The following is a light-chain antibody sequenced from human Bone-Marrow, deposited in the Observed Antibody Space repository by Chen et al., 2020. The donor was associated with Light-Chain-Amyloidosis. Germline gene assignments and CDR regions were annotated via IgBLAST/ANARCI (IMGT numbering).Light chain of an antibody. J-gene: IGLJ2*01. CDR3: QSADSSGTYEVI. CDR1: DLPTKY. V-gene: IGLV3-25*03. CDR2: IDT. Sequence: SYALPQPPSVSVSPGQTARITCSGDDLPTKYAYWYQQKPGQAPVLVIHIDTERPSGISERFSGSSSGTTATLTISGVQAEDEADYHCQSADSSGTYEVIFGGGTKLTVL.